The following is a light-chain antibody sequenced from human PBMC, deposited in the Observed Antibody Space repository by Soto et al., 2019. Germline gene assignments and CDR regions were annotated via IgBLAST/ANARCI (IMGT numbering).Light chain of an antibody. J-gene: IGLJ1*01. CDR1: KFGFKS. Sequence: LTQPTSVSVAPGQTASITCGGYKFGFKSVHWLHHKPVQAPLLVVYDNDDRPAGIPERFSGSKSGNTATLTISRVEAGDEADYYCQVWDNSADDAGVFGTGTKVTVL. CDR2: DND. V-gene: IGLV3-21*02. CDR3: QVWDNSADDAGV.